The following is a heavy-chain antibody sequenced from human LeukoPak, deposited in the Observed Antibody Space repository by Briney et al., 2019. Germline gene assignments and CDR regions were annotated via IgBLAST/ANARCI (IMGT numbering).Heavy chain of an antibody. D-gene: IGHD1-20*01. CDR2: IRHDITSK. V-gene: IGHV3-30*02. Sequence: PGGSLRLSCAASGFLFSAHGMHWVRPAPRKGLGWGALIRHDITSKIYSDSVVGRFTISRDNSKNALYLQMNSLRVEDTGVYNCVKDPYNWHVFENWGQGTLVAVSS. CDR3: VKDPYNWHVFEN. CDR1: GFLFSAHG. J-gene: IGHJ4*02.